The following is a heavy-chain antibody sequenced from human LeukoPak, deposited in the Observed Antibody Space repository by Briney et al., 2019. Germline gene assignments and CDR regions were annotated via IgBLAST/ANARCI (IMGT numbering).Heavy chain of an antibody. CDR1: GFTFISYG. Sequence: LGGSLRLSCPASGFTFISYGMHWVRKAPGKGLGWVAFLRYDGSNKYYADSVKGRFTISRDNSKNTLYLQMNSLRAEDTALYYCAKGAKPWYSSGWYVDYWGQGTLVTVSS. D-gene: IGHD6-19*01. CDR3: AKGAKPWYSSGWYVDY. J-gene: IGHJ4*02. V-gene: IGHV3-30*02. CDR2: LRYDGSNK.